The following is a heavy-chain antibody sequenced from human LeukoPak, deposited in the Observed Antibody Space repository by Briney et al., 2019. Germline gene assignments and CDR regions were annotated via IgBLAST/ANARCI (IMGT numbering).Heavy chain of an antibody. CDR2: ISYDGSNK. J-gene: IGHJ4*02. CDR1: GFTFSSYA. CDR3: AKEKWPGYSYGPFDY. D-gene: IGHD5-18*01. Sequence: PGRSLRLSCAASGFTFSSYAMHWVRQAPGKGLEWVAVISYDGSNKYYADSVKGRFTISRDNSKNTLYLQMNSLRAEDTAVYYCAKEKWPGYSYGPFDYWGQGTLVTVSS. V-gene: IGHV3-30*18.